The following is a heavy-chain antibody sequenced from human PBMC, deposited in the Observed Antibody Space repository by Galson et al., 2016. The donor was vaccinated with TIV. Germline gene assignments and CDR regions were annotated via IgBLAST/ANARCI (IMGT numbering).Heavy chain of an antibody. D-gene: IGHD4-17*01. CDR3: ARSGDYNYYYSYMDV. CDR2: INTRNGHP. V-gene: IGHV7-4-1*02. CDR1: GYDSTSCA. J-gene: IGHJ6*03. Sequence: SVKVSCKASGYDSTSCAMNWVRQAPGQGLEWLGWINTRNGHPTYAQGFTGRFVFSLDTSVSTAFLQISGLTADDTAVYYCARSGDYNYYYSYMDVWSKGTTVTVSS.